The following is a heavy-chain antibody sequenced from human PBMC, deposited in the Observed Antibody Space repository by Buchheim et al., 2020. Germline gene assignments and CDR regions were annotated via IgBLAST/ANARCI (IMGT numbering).Heavy chain of an antibody. V-gene: IGHV4-59*01. Sequence: QVQLQESGPGLVKPSETLSLTCTVSGSSISSYYWSWIRQPPGKGLEWIGYVYYSGSTNYNPSLKSRVTISVDTSKNQFSLRLNSGTPAETAVYYCARKGGTFDYGGQGTL. CDR1: GSSISSYY. CDR2: VYYSGST. J-gene: IGHJ4*02. CDR3: ARKGGTFDY. D-gene: IGHD3-16*01.